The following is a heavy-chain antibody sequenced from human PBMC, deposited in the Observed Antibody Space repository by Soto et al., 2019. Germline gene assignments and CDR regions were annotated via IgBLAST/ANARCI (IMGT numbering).Heavy chain of an antibody. Sequence: HGGSPRLSCAASGFTVYTYAMSWVRQDPGKGLEWVSAISGSGGSTYYADSVKGRFTISRDNSKNTLYLQMNSLRAEDTAVYYCAKSPKGYCSSTSCYLFDYWGQGTLVTVSS. V-gene: IGHV3-23*01. D-gene: IGHD2-2*01. CDR2: ISGSGGST. CDR3: AKSPKGYCSSTSCYLFDY. CDR1: GFTVYTYA. J-gene: IGHJ4*02.